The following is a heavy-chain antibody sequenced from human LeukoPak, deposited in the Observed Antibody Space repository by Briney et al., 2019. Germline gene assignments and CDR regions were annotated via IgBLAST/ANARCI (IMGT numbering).Heavy chain of an antibody. J-gene: IGHJ4*02. V-gene: IGHV3-21*01. CDR3: ARDLDLGVTRWLEPEFDY. D-gene: IGHD5-24*01. CDR2: ISSISSYI. CDR1: GFTFSSYA. Sequence: PGGSLRLSCAASGFTFSSYAMNWVRQAPGKGLEWVSSISSISSYIYYADSVKGRFTISRDNAKNSLYLQMNSLRAEDTAVYYCARDLDLGVTRWLEPEFDYWGQGTLVTVSS.